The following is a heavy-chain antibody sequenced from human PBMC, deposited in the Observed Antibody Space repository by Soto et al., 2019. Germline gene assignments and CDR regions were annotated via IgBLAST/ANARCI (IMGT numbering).Heavy chain of an antibody. Sequence: PGGSLRLSCATSGFTFSSYNMNWVRQAPGKGLEWVSYISSSSSTIYYAAPVKGRFTISRDDSKNTLYLEMNSLTTEDTALYYCTTDPGTTVTNPYFAIDVWGQGTTVTVSS. CDR3: TTDPGTTVTNPYFAIDV. D-gene: IGHD4-17*01. J-gene: IGHJ6*02. CDR2: ISSSSSTI. CDR1: GFTFSSYN. V-gene: IGHV3-48*01.